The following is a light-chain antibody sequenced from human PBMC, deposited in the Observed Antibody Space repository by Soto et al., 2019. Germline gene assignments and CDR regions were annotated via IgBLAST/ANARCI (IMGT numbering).Light chain of an antibody. CDR1: QSVSSSY. V-gene: IGKV3-20*01. CDR3: QQLDFSPWT. Sequence: EIVLTQSPGTLSLSPGERATLSCRASQSVSSSYLAWYQQKPGQAPRLLIYGASRRATGIPDRFSGSGSGTDCTLTISRLEPEDFTVYYCQQLDFSPWTFGQGTKVEI. J-gene: IGKJ1*01. CDR2: GAS.